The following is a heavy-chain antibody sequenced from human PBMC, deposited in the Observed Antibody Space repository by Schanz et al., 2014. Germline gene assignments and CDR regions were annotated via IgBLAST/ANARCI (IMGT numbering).Heavy chain of an antibody. CDR2: ISSKGDMT. CDR3: ARDNRYYLFDY. Sequence: EVQLVESGGGLVQPGGSLRLSCAASGFTFSAYYMHWVRQAPGKGLEYVSSISSKGDMTFYGNSVKGRFTISRDNSKNTLYLQLGSLSAEDTAVYFCARDNRYYLFDYWGQGALVTVSS. V-gene: IGHV3-64*01. J-gene: IGHJ4*02. D-gene: IGHD3-16*02. CDR1: GFTFSAYY.